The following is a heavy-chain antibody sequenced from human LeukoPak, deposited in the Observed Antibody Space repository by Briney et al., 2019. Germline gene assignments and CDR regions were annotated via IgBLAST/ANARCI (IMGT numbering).Heavy chain of an antibody. Sequence: SETLSLTCAVYGGSFSGYYWSWIRQPPGKGLEWIGEINHSGSTNYNPSLKSRVTISVGTSKNQFSLKLSSVTAADTAVYYCARASQSIAVAGRGYYFDYWGQGTLVTVSS. V-gene: IGHV4-34*01. CDR3: ARASQSIAVAGRGYYFDY. CDR2: INHSGST. D-gene: IGHD6-19*01. CDR1: GGSFSGYY. J-gene: IGHJ4*02.